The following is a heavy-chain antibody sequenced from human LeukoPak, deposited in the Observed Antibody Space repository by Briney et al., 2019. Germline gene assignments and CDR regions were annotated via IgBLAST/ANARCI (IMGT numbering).Heavy chain of an antibody. CDR2: IYTSGSA. Sequence: PSETLSLTCTVSGGSISSYYWRWIRQPAGKGLEWIGRIYTSGSANYNPSLKSRVTMSVDTSKNQFSLKLSSVTAADTAVYYCARDSAVAGQFDYWGQGTLVTVSS. J-gene: IGHJ4*02. CDR1: GGSISSYY. V-gene: IGHV4-4*07. D-gene: IGHD6-19*01. CDR3: ARDSAVAGQFDY.